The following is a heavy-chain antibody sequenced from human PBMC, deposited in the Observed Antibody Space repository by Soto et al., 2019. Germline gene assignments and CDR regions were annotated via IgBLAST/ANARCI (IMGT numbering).Heavy chain of an antibody. CDR3: ARDCAATASFEY. V-gene: IGHV3-30-3*01. CDR1: GFTLSSYA. D-gene: IGHD6-13*01. CDR2: ISYDGSDK. J-gene: IGHJ4*02. Sequence: GGSLRLSCAASGFTLSSYAMHWVRQAPGKGLEWVALISYDGSDKDYADSVKGRFTISRDNSRNTLFLQMNSLRAEDTAVYYCARDCAATASFEYWCQETLVTVSS.